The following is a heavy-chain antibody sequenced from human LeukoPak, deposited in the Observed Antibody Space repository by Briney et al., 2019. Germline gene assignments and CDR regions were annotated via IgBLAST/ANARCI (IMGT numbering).Heavy chain of an antibody. J-gene: IGHJ6*03. CDR2: MNPNSGNT. CDR3: ARVRAPGRGIAAAGTYYYYYMDV. D-gene: IGHD6-13*01. CDR1: GYTFTSYD. V-gene: IGHV1-8*03. Sequence: ASVKVSCKASGYTFTSYDINWVRQATGQGLEWMGWMNPNSGNTGYAQKFQGRVTITRNTSISTAYMELSSLRSEDTAVYYCARVRAPGRGIAAAGTYYYYYMDVWGKGTTVTVSS.